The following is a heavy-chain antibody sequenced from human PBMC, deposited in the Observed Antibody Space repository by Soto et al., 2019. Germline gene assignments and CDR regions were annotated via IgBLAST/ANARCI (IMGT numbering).Heavy chain of an antibody. Sequence: HPGGSLRLSCAASGFTFSSYGMHWVRQAPGKGLEWVAVISYDGSNKYYADSVKGRFTISRDNSKNTLYLQMNSLRAEDTAVYYCASPRSSSGWYYFDYWGQGTLVTVSS. D-gene: IGHD6-19*01. CDR3: ASPRSSSGWYYFDY. CDR1: GFTFSSYG. V-gene: IGHV3-30*03. CDR2: ISYDGSNK. J-gene: IGHJ4*02.